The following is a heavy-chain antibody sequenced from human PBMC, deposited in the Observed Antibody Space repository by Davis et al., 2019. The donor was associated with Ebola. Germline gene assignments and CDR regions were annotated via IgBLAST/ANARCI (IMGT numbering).Heavy chain of an antibody. CDR2: IYAGDSDS. CDR3: ARQESLYGWSDY. D-gene: IGHD2-8*01. J-gene: IGHJ4*02. V-gene: IGHV5-51*01. CDR1: GYGFADYW. Sequence: GGSLRLSCKGSGYGFADYWIAWVRQTPGKGLEWMGIIYAGDSDSRYSPSFEGQVTISVDRSINTAYLQWRSLRASDTAIYYCARQESLYGWSDYWGQGTLVTVSS.